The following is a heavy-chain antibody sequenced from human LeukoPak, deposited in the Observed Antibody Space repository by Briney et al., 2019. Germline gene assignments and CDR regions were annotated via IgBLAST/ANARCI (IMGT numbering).Heavy chain of an antibody. D-gene: IGHD6-19*01. V-gene: IGHV4-34*01. CDR2: INHSGST. Sequence: SETLSLTCTVSGGSISSYYWSWIRQPPGKGLEWIGEINHSGSTNYNPSLKSRVTISVDTSKNQFSLKLSSVTAADTAVYYCARRPGIAVAGTTFLTWGQGTLVTVSS. J-gene: IGHJ4*02. CDR1: GGSISSYY. CDR3: ARRPGIAVAGTTFLT.